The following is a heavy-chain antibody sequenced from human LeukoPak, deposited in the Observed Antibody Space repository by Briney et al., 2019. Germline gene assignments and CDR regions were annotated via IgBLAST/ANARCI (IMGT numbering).Heavy chain of an antibody. CDR2: IYYSGST. D-gene: IGHD1-1*01. V-gene: IGHV4-39*01. CDR3: FVRDVGLQLSADY. Sequence: ASETLSLTCTVSGGSISSSSYYWGWIRQPPGKGLEWIGSIYYSGSTYYNPSLKSRVTISVDTSKNQSSLKLSSVTAADTAVYYCFVRDVGLQLSADYWGQGTLVTVSS. CDR1: GGSISSSSYY. J-gene: IGHJ4*02.